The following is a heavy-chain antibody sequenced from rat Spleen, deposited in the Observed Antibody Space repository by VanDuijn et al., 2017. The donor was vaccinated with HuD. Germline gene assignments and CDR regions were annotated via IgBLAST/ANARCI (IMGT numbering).Heavy chain of an antibody. J-gene: IGHJ4*01. V-gene: IGHV5-25*01. CDR2: ISTGGDNT. CDR3: ATPMDA. CDR1: GFTFSDYY. Sequence: EVQLVESDGGLVQPGRSLKLSCAASGFTFSDYYMAWVRQAPTKGLEWVAFISTGGDNTYYRDSVKGRFTISRDNSKNTLYLEMNSLRSEDTAMYYCATPMDAWGQGASVTVSS.